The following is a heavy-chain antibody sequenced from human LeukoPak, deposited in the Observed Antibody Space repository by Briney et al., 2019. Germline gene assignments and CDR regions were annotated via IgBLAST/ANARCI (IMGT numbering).Heavy chain of an antibody. CDR1: GGSISSSSYY. D-gene: IGHD3-3*01. CDR3: ARSGYVWSGYSMGGYYYYGMDV. V-gene: IGHV4-39*07. Sequence: SETLSLTCTVSGGSISSSSYYWGWIRQPPGKGLEWIGSIYYSGSTNYNPSLKSRVTISVDTSKNQFSLKLSSVTAADTAVYYCARSGYVWSGYSMGGYYYYGMDVWGQGTTVTVSS. J-gene: IGHJ6*02. CDR2: IYYSGST.